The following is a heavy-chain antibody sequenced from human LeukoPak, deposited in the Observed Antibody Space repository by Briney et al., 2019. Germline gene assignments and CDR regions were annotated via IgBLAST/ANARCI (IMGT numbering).Heavy chain of an antibody. J-gene: IGHJ5*02. Sequence: ASVKVSCKASGYTFTSYGISWVRQAPGQGLEWMGWTGAYNGNTNYAQKVQGRVTMTTDTSTSTAYMELRSLRSDDTAVYYCARDYYYDGGSPWGQGTLVTVSS. V-gene: IGHV1-18*01. D-gene: IGHD3-22*01. CDR3: ARDYYYDGGSP. CDR2: TGAYNGNT. CDR1: GYTFTSYG.